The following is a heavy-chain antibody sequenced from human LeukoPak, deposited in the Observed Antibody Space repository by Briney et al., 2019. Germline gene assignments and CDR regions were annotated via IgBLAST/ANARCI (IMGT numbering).Heavy chain of an antibody. D-gene: IGHD5-18*01. CDR2: IWYDGSNK. V-gene: IGHV3-33*01. J-gene: IGHJ4*02. CDR3: ARGKWIQHYYFDY. CDR1: GFTFSSYG. Sequence: GGSLRLSCAASGFTFSSYGMHWVRQAPGKGLEWVAVIWYDGSNKYYADSVKGRFTISRDNSKNTLYLQMNSLRAEDTAVYYCARGKWIQHYYFDYWGQGTLVTVSS.